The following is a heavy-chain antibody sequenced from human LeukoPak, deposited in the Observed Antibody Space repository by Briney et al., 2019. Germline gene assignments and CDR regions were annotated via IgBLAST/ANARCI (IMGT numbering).Heavy chain of an antibody. CDR3: ARQQYDFWSGDYGPHGVDP. CDR2: IYYSGST. D-gene: IGHD3-3*01. J-gene: IGHJ5*02. V-gene: IGHV4-39*01. Sequence: SETLSLTGTVSGGSISSSSYYWGWIRQPPGKGLEWIGSIYYSGSTYYNPSLKSRVTISVDTSKNQFSLKLSSVTAADTAVYYCARQQYDFWSGDYGPHGVDPWGQGTLVTVSS. CDR1: GGSISSSSYY.